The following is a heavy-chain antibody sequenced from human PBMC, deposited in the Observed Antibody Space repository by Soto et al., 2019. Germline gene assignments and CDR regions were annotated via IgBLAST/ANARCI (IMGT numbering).Heavy chain of an antibody. Sequence: QVQLVESGGGVVQPGRSLRLSCAASGFIFSSYAMHWVRQAPGKGLEWVSVISYDGSNKYYADSVRGRFTISSDNSKNPLYLQMNRLRAEDTAVYYCARHGGNHPDYYYYYGMDVWGQGTTVTVSS. CDR1: GFIFSSYA. J-gene: IGHJ6*02. CDR2: ISYDGSNK. CDR3: ARHGGNHPDYYYYYGMDV. D-gene: IGHD2-15*01. V-gene: IGHV3-30*04.